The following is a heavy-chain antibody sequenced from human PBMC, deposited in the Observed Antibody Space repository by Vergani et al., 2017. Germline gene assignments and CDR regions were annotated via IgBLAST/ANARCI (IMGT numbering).Heavy chain of an antibody. CDR3: ARGYCSRTSCYPYYYYMDV. Sequence: QVKLQESGPGLVKPSETLSLTCTVSGGSISSGGYYWSWIRQHPGKGLEWIGYIYYSGSTYYNPSLKSRVTISVDTSKNQFSLKLSSVTAADTAVYYCARGYCSRTSCYPYYYYMDVWGKGTTVTVSS. J-gene: IGHJ6*03. CDR2: IYYSGST. D-gene: IGHD2-2*01. CDR1: GGSISSGGYY. V-gene: IGHV4-31*03.